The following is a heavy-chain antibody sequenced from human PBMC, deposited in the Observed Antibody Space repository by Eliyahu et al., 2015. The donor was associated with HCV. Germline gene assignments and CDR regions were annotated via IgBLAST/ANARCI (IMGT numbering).Heavy chain of an antibody. CDR3: GSGVLGY. Sequence: QVQLQQWGAGLLKPSETLXLTCGFTGGXFSTYYWSWIRQPPGKGLEWIGEINQSGHTNYSPSLKSRVTISVDTSKNQFSLSLSSVTAADTAVYYCGSGVLGYWGQGTLVTVSS. J-gene: IGHJ4*02. V-gene: IGHV4-34*01. CDR2: INQSGHT. CDR1: GGXFSTYY. D-gene: IGHD3-10*01.